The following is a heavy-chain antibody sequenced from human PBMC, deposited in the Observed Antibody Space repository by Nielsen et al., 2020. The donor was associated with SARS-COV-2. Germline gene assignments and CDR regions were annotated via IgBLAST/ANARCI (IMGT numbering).Heavy chain of an antibody. J-gene: IGHJ5*02. Sequence: GKSLKISCAASGFTFSSYAMHWVRQAPGKGLEWVAVISYDGSNKYYADSVKGRFTISRDNAKNSLYLQMNSLRAEDTAVYYCARASLYYNILTGYYGYWFDPWGQGTLVTVSS. V-gene: IGHV3-30-3*01. D-gene: IGHD3-9*01. CDR1: GFTFSSYA. CDR3: ARASLYYNILTGYYGYWFDP. CDR2: ISYDGSNK.